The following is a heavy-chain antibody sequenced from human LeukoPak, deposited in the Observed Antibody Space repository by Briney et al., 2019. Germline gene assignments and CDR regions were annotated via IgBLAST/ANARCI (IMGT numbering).Heavy chain of an antibody. CDR1: GFTFSNYA. CDR3: ARDRDTAMGL. D-gene: IGHD5-18*01. CDR2: TSYDGNDK. V-gene: IGHV3-30-3*01. J-gene: IGHJ4*02. Sequence: GRSLRLSCAASGFTFSNYAMHWVRQAPGKGLEWVAITSYDGNDKYYTDSVKGRFTISRDKSKNTLYLQMNSLRAEDTAVYYCARDRDTAMGLWGQGTLVTVSS.